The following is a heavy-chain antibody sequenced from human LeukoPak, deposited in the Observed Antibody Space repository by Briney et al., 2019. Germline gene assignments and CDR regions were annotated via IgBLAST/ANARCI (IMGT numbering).Heavy chain of an antibody. J-gene: IGHJ4*02. CDR2: IYYSGST. CDR1: GGSISSSSYY. CDR3: ASLVTRIAAAGEILDY. V-gene: IGHV4-39*01. D-gene: IGHD6-13*01. Sequence: PSETLSLTCTVSGGSISSSSYYWGWTRQPPGKGLEWIGSIYYSGSTYYNPSLKSRVTISVDTSKNQFSLKLSSVTAADTAVYYCASLVTRIAAAGEILDYWGQGTLVTVSS.